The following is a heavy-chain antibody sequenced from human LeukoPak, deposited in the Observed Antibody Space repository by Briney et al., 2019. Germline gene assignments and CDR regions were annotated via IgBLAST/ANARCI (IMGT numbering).Heavy chain of an antibody. J-gene: IGHJ5*02. D-gene: IGHD6-6*01. CDR3: ARLIVGSSSTGWFDP. CDR2: IYPGDSDT. CDR1: GYTFTSYW. Sequence: PGESLKISCKGSGYTFTSYWIGWVRQMPGKGLQWMGIIYPGDSDTTYSPSFQGQVTISADKSISTAYLQWSSLKASDTAIYYCARLIVGSSSTGWFDPWGQGTLVTVS. V-gene: IGHV5-51*01.